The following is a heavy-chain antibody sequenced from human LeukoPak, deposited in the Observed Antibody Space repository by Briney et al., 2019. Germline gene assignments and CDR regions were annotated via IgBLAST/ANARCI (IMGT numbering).Heavy chain of an antibody. CDR3: ARENGGYSPT. CDR1: GGSISSYY. CDR2: IYTTGST. V-gene: IGHV4-4*07. Sequence: SETLSLTCTVSGGSISSYYWSWLRQPAGKGLEWIGCIYTTGSTNYNPSLRSRVTMSVDTSKNQFSLKLTSVTAADTAVYYCARENGGYSPTWGQGTLVTVSS. D-gene: IGHD5-18*01. J-gene: IGHJ5*02.